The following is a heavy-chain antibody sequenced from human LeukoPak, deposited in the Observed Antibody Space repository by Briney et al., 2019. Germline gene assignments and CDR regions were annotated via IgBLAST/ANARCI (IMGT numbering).Heavy chain of an antibody. V-gene: IGHV3-48*04. Sequence: GGSLRLSCAVSGFTFSLHWMSWVRQAPGKGLEWVSYISSSGSTIYYADSVKGRFTISRDNAKNSLYLQMNSLRAEDTAVYYCARDPGDAFDIWGQGTMVTVSS. CDR1: GFTFSLHW. J-gene: IGHJ3*02. CDR3: ARDPGDAFDI. D-gene: IGHD7-27*01. CDR2: ISSSGSTI.